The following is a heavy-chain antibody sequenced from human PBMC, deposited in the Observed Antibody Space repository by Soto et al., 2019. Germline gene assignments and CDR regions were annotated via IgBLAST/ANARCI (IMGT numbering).Heavy chain of an antibody. CDR1: GFTFSSYG. D-gene: IGHD6-13*01. V-gene: IGHV3-33*01. CDR2: IWYDGNNK. J-gene: IGHJ5*02. Sequence: GGSLRLSSAASGFTFSSYGMHWVLQAPGKGLEWVAVIWYDGNNKYYADSVKGRFTMSRDNSKNTLYLQMNSLRAEDTTVYYCSIAAAAEWPNWFDPWGQGTLVTVSS. CDR3: SIAAAAEWPNWFDP.